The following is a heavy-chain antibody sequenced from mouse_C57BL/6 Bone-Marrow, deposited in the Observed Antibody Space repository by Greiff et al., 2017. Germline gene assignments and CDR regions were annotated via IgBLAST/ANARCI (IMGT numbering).Heavy chain of an antibody. V-gene: IGHV5-4*01. J-gene: IGHJ3*01. D-gene: IGHD3-2*02. CDR3: ARERLRPAWFAY. Sequence: EVQGVESGGGLVKPGGSLKLSCAASGFTFSSYAMSWVRQTPEKRLEWVATISDGGSYTYYPDNVKGRFTISRDNAKNNLYLQMSHLKSEDTAMYYCARERLRPAWFAYWGQGTLVTVSA. CDR1: GFTFSSYA. CDR2: ISDGGSYT.